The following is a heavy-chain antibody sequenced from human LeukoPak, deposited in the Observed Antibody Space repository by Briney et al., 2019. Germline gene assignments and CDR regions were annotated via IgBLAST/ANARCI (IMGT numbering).Heavy chain of an antibody. CDR2: IYPGDSDT. CDR1: GYSFTGYW. V-gene: IGHV5-51*01. J-gene: IGHJ2*01. Sequence: GESLKISCKGSGYSFTGYWIGWVRQMPGKGLEWMGVIYPGDSDTRYSPSFQGQVTISVDKSISTAYLQWSSLKASDTAMYYCASTSRAGDWYFDLWGRGTLVTVSS. CDR3: ASTSRAGDWYFDL. D-gene: IGHD6-13*01.